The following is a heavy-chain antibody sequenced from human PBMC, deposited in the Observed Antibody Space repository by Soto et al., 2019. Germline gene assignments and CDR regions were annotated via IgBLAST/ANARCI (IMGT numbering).Heavy chain of an antibody. J-gene: IGHJ4*02. CDR2: ISYDGSNK. CDR1: GFTFSSYG. D-gene: IGHD5-12*01. Sequence: QVQLVESGGGVVQPGRSLRLSCAASGFTFSSYGMHWVRQAPGKGLEWVAVISYDGSNKYYADSVKGRLTISRDNSKNTLYLQMNSLRAEDTAVYYCAKNGYSSYDLWYWGQGSLVTVSS. CDR3: AKNGYSSYDLWY. V-gene: IGHV3-30*18.